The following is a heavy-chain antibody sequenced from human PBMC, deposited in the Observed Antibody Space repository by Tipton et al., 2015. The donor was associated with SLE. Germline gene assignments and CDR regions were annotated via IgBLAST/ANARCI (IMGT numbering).Heavy chain of an antibody. CDR3: ASQRDGYSPGAFDI. J-gene: IGHJ3*02. CDR2: INHSGST. CDR1: GGSFSGYY. V-gene: IGHV4-34*01. D-gene: IGHD5-24*01. Sequence: TLSLTCAVYGGSFSGYYWRWIRQPPGKGLEWIGEINHSGSTNYNPSLKSRVTISVDTSKNQFSLKLSSVTAADTAVYYCASQRDGYSPGAFDIWGQGTMVTVSS.